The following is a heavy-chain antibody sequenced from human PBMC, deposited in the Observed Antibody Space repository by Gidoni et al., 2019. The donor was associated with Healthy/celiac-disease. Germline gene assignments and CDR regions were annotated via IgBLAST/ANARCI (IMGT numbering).Heavy chain of an antibody. V-gene: IGHV1-18*01. D-gene: IGHD1-20*01. Sequence: QVQLVQSGAEVKKPGASVTVSCNASGYTFTSYGISWVRQAPGQGLEWMGWISAYNGNTNYAQKLQGRITMTTDTSTSPGYMGLRSLRSDHTYVYYCARDRDQGLYNWNRDHWFDPWGQGTLVTVSS. CDR1: GYTFTSYG. CDR2: ISAYNGNT. CDR3: ARDRDQGLYNWNRDHWFDP. J-gene: IGHJ5*02.